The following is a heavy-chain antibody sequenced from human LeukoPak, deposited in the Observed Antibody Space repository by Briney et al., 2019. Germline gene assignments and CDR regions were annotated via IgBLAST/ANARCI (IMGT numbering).Heavy chain of an antibody. CDR1: GFTFSNYG. D-gene: IGHD2-21*02. CDR2: LSYDGNHK. Sequence: PGGSLRLSCAASGFTFSNYGMHWVRQAPGKGLEWVAALSYDGNHKFYADSVKGRFTISRDNSNNTLYLQTNSLRPEDTALYYCAKDKWYCGGDCAHIDYWGQGTLVTVSS. V-gene: IGHV3-30*18. J-gene: IGHJ4*02. CDR3: AKDKWYCGGDCAHIDY.